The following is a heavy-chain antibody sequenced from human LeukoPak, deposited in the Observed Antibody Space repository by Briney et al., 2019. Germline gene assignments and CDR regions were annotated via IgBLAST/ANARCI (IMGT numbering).Heavy chain of an antibody. CDR3: ARDLVSWELPRGYFDY. V-gene: IGHV4-38-2*02. Sequence: PSETLSLTCTVSGYSISNGYYWGWIRQPPGKGLEWIGSIYHSGSTYYNPSLKSRVTISVDTSKNQFSLKLSSVTAADTAVYYCARDLVSWELPRGYFDYWGQGTLVTVSS. D-gene: IGHD1-26*01. J-gene: IGHJ4*02. CDR2: IYHSGST. CDR1: GYSISNGYY.